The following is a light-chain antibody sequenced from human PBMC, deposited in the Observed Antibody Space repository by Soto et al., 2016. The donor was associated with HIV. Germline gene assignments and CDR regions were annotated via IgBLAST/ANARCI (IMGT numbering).Light chain of an antibody. CDR1: QGITYY. J-gene: IGKJ3*01. Sequence: DIQMTQSPSSLSASIGDRVTITCRASQGITYYLTWLQQKPGKAPKVLIYAASTLETGVPSRFSGSGPATDFTLTISSLQPEDFATYYCQQANSFPRTFGPGTKVDIK. V-gene: IGKV1-12*01. CDR3: QQANSFPRT. CDR2: AAS.